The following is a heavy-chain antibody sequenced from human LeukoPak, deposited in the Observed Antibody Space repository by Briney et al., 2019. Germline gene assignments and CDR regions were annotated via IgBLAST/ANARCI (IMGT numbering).Heavy chain of an antibody. J-gene: IGHJ4*02. CDR2: ISSSSSYI. CDR3: ARVGSDFWSGYHFDY. CDR1: GFTFSSYS. Sequence: GGSLRLSXAASGFTFSSYSMNWVRQPPGKGLEWISSISSSSSYIYYADPVKGRFTISRDNAKNSLYLQMNSLRAEDTAVYYCARVGSDFWSGYHFDYWGQGTLVTVSS. D-gene: IGHD3-3*01. V-gene: IGHV3-21*01.